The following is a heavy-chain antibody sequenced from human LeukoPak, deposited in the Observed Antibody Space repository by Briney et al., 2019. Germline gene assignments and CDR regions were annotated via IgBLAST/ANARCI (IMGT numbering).Heavy chain of an antibody. V-gene: IGHV3-30-3*01. J-gene: IGHJ4*02. CDR1: GLTFSSYA. CDR3: ASDREDTANLHYFDY. D-gene: IGHD5-18*01. CDR2: ISYDGSNK. Sequence: GGSLRLSCAASGLTFSSYAMHWVRQAPGKGLEWVAVISYDGSNKYYADSVKGRFTISRDNSKNTLYLQMNSLRVEDTAVYYCASDREDTANLHYFDYWGQGTLVTVSS.